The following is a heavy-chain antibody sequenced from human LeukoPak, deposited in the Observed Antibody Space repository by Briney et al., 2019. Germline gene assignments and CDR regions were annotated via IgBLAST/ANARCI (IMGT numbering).Heavy chain of an antibody. CDR3: ARVKGGATTAVFDY. J-gene: IGHJ4*02. Sequence: TGGSLRLSCAASGFTFSSYSMIWVRQAPGKGREWVSYISSSSSTIYYADSVKGRFTISRDNAKNSLYLQMNSLRAEDTAVYYCARVKGGATTAVFDYWGQGTLVTVSS. V-gene: IGHV3-48*01. D-gene: IGHD1-26*01. CDR2: ISSSSSTI. CDR1: GFTFSSYS.